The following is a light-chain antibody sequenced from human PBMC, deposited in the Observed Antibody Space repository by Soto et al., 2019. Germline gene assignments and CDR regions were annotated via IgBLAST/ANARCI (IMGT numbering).Light chain of an antibody. CDR2: DVS. CDR1: SSDVGGYNY. CDR3: SSYTSSSTYV. J-gene: IGLJ1*01. V-gene: IGLV2-14*01. Sequence: ALTQPAPLSGSPGESTTLSCPGNSSDVGGYNYVSWYQQDPGKAPKLMIYDVSNRPSGVSHRFSASKSGNTASLTISGLQADDEADYYCSSYTSSSTYVFGTGTKVTVL.